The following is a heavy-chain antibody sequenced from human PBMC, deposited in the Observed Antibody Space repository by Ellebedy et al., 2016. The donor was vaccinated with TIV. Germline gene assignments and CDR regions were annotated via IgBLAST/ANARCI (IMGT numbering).Heavy chain of an antibody. Sequence: SETLSLXXAVYGGSFSGYYWSWIRQPPGKGLEWIGEINHSGSTNYNPSLKSRVTISVDTSKNQFSLKLSSVTAADTAVYYCARGALLYYYGSGSSSYYFDYWGQGTLVTVSS. D-gene: IGHD3-10*01. CDR3: ARGALLYYYGSGSSSYYFDY. CDR1: GGSFSGYY. CDR2: INHSGST. J-gene: IGHJ4*02. V-gene: IGHV4-34*01.